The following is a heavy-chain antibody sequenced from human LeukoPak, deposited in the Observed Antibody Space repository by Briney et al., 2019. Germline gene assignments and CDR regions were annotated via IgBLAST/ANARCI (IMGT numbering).Heavy chain of an antibody. Sequence: GGSLRLSCAASGFTFSSYGMHWVRQAPGKGLEWVAFIRYDGSNKYYADSVKGRFTISRDNSKNTLYLQMNSLRAEDTAVYYCAKDLDGRDRAAPTTVDPSGQGTLVTVSS. CDR3: AKDLDGRDRAAPTTVDP. CDR2: IRYDGSNK. CDR1: GFTFSSYG. D-gene: IGHD6-6*01. V-gene: IGHV3-30*02. J-gene: IGHJ5*02.